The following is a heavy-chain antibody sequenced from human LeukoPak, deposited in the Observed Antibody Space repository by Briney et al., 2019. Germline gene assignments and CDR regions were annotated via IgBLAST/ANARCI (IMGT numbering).Heavy chain of an antibody. Sequence: SETLSLTCTVSGGSISSSSYYWGWIRQPPGKGLEWIGSIYYSGSAYYNPSLKSRVTISVDTSKNNFSLKLSSVTAADTAVYYCARDCPAYCNGGSCYYYYYMDVWGKGTTVTVSS. V-gene: IGHV4-39*07. J-gene: IGHJ6*03. CDR1: GGSISSSSYY. D-gene: IGHD2-15*01. CDR3: ARDCPAYCNGGSCYYYYYMDV. CDR2: IYYSGSA.